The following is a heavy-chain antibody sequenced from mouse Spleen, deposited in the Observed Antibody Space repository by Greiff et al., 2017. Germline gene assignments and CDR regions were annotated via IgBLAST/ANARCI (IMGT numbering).Heavy chain of an antibody. V-gene: IGHV1-14*01. CDR2: INPYNDGT. J-gene: IGHJ4*01. CDR1: GYPFTSYV. CDR3: AKTGNYGMDY. Sequence: VHVKQSGPELVKPGASVKMSCKASGYPFTSYVMHWVKQKPGQGLEWIGYINPYNDGTKYNEKFKGKATLTSDKSSSTAYMELSSLTSEDSAVYYCAKTGNYGMDYWGQGTSVTVSS.